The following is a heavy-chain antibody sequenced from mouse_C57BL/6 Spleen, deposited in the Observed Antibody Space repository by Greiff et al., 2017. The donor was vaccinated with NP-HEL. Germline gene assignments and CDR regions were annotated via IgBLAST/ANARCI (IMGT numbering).Heavy chain of an antibody. J-gene: IGHJ4*01. CDR1: GYTFTSYG. CDR3: ARVYYGNPYYAMDY. CDR2: IYPRSGNT. D-gene: IGHD2-1*01. Sequence: QVQLQQSGAELARPGASVKLSCKASGYTFTSYGISWVKQRTGQGLEWIGEIYPRSGNTYYNEKFKGKATLTADKSSSTAYMELRSLTSEDSAVYFCARVYYGNPYYAMDYWGQGTSVTVSS. V-gene: IGHV1-81*01.